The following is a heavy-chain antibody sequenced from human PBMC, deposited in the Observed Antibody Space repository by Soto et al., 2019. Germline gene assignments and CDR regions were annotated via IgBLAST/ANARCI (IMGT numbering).Heavy chain of an antibody. CDR3: ARDRDSSGAFLYYYGMDV. Sequence: GASVKVSCKASGYTFTSYGISWVRQAPGQGLEWMGWISAYNGNTNYAQKLQGRVTMTTDTSTSTAYMELRSLRSDDTAVYYCARDRDSSGAFLYYYGMDVWGQGTTVTVSS. CDR2: ISAYNGNT. D-gene: IGHD3-22*01. V-gene: IGHV1-18*04. CDR1: GYTFTSYG. J-gene: IGHJ6*02.